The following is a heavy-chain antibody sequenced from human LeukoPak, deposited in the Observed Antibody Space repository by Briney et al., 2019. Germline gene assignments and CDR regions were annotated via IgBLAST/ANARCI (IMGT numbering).Heavy chain of an antibody. D-gene: IGHD3-16*01. CDR3: ATGTFGGA. V-gene: IGHV3-53*01. CDR1: WFSVSSND. Sequence: GGSLRLSCAVSWFSVSSNDMNWVRQVPGKGPEWVSVLYSGGRTKYADPVKGRFTISRDNSKNTLFLQMNSLRVEDTAVYYCATGTFGGAWGQGTRVIVSS. CDR2: LYSGGRT. J-gene: IGHJ5*02.